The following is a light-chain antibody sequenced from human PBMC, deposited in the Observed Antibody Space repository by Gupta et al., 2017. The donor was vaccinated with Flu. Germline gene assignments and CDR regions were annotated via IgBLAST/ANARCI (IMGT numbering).Light chain of an antibody. CDR2: AAS. CDR3: QQTYVYPRS. V-gene: IGKV1-39*01. J-gene: IGKJ1*01. CDR1: QNIDTH. Sequence: PLSLSASPGDRVTITCRASQNIDTHLNWYRQRLGKAPELLIYAASTLQSGIPSRFSGSGSGTDFTLTISKLQPEDFATYFCQQTYVYPRSFGQGT.